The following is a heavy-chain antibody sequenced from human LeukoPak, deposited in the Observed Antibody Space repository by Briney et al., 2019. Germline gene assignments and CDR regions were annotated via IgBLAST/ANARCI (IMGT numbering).Heavy chain of an antibody. J-gene: IGHJ4*02. D-gene: IGHD5-12*01. Sequence: PGGSLRLSCAVSGFTVSSNYMSWVRQAPGKGLGWVSVIYSGGSTYCADSVKGRFTISRDNSKNTLYLQMNSLRAEDTAVYYCARARSGYDFIIDYWGQGTLVTVSS. CDR2: IYSGGST. CDR1: GFTVSSNY. V-gene: IGHV3-66*01. CDR3: ARARSGYDFIIDY.